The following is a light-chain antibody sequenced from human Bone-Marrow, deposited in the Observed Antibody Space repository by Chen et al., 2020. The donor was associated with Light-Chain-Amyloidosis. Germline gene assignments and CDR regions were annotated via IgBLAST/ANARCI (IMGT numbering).Light chain of an antibody. CDR3: QVWDRSSDRPV. CDR1: NIGSTT. CDR2: DDS. Sequence: SYVLTQPSSVPVAPGQPATIDCGGNNIGSTTVHWYQQTPGQAPLLVVYDDSDRPSGIPERLSGSNSGNTATLTISRVEAGDEADYYCQVWDRSSDRPVFGGGTKLTVL. V-gene: IGLV3-21*02. J-gene: IGLJ3*02.